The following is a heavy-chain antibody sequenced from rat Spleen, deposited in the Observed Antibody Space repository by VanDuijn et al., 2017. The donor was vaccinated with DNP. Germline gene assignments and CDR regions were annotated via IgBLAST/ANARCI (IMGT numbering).Heavy chain of an antibody. Sequence: QIQLQQSGAELAKPGSSVMISCRASGYTFNSYYIGWIKQTTGQGLEYIGYINTGSGGTNYNEKFKGKATLTVDKSSSTAFMQLSSLTPDDSAVYYCAREGVFTLFDYWGQGVMDTVSS. CDR3: AREGVFTLFDY. D-gene: IGHD1-11*01. CDR2: INTGSGGT. V-gene: IGHV1-43*01. CDR1: GYTFNSYY. J-gene: IGHJ2*01.